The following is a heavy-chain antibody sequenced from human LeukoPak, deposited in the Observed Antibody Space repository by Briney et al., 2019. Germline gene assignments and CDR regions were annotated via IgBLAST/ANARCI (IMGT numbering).Heavy chain of an antibody. D-gene: IGHD3-10*01. CDR1: GYTFTSYD. CDR2: RNPNSGNT. Sequence: ASVKVSCKASGYTFTSYDINWVRQATGQGLEWMGWRNPNSGNTGYAQKFQGRVTMTRNTSISTAYMELSSLRSEDTAVYYCARGGLVRGVKFSYYYYMDVWGKGTTVTISS. J-gene: IGHJ6*03. CDR3: ARGGLVRGVKFSYYYYMDV. V-gene: IGHV1-8*01.